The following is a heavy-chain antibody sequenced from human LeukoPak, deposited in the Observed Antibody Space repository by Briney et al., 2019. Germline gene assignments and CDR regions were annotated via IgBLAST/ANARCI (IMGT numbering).Heavy chain of an antibody. J-gene: IGHJ6*02. V-gene: IGHV1-8*01. CDR3: ARLASSSWPLYYYYYGMDV. CDR1: GYTFTSYD. CDR2: MNPNNGNT. D-gene: IGHD6-13*01. Sequence: GASVKVSCKASGYTFTSYDINWVRQATGQGLEWMGWMNPNNGNTGYAQKFQGRVTMTRSTSISTAYMELSSLRSEDTAVYYCARLASSSWPLYYYYYGMDVWGQGTTVTVSS.